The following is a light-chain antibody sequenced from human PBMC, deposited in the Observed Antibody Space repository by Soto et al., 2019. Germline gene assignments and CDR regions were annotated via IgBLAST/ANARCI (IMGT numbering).Light chain of an antibody. CDR1: SSDVGGYNY. CDR2: EAS. CDR3: SSYAGSNNLGV. J-gene: IGLJ2*01. V-gene: IGLV2-8*01. Sequence: QSALTQPPSASGSPGQSVTISCTGTSSDVGGYNYVSWYQQHPGKAPKLMIYEASKRPSGVPDRFSGSKSGNTASLTVSGLQAEDEADYYCSSYAGSNNLGVFGGGTKVTVL.